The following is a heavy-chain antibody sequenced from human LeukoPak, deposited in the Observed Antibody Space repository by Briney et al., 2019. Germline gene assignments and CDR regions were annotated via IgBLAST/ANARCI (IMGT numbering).Heavy chain of an antibody. V-gene: IGHV3-74*01. CDR3: STDQGTTARYYYYYYMDV. J-gene: IGHJ6*03. CDR1: GFTFSSYW. Sequence: PGGSLRLSCAASGFTFSSYWMHWVRQAPGKGLVWVSRINSDGSSTSYADSVKGRFTISRDDSKNTLYLQMNSLKTEDTAVYYCSTDQGTTARYYYYYYMDVWGKGTTVTVSS. D-gene: IGHD1-7*01. CDR2: INSDGSST.